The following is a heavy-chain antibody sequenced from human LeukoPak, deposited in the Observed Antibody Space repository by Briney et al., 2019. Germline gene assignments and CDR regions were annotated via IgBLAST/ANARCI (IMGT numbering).Heavy chain of an antibody. CDR2: INPNSGST. D-gene: IGHD2-15*01. Sequence: KVSCKAXGYTFTGYYMHWVRQAPGQGLEWMGWINPNSGSTNYGQKFQGRVTMTRDMSISTAYMELSSLRSDDTAVYYCARDFGIFGTSTWSGHDYWGQGTLVTVSS. CDR1: GYTFTGYY. CDR3: ARDFGIFGTSTWSGHDY. V-gene: IGHV1-2*02. J-gene: IGHJ4*02.